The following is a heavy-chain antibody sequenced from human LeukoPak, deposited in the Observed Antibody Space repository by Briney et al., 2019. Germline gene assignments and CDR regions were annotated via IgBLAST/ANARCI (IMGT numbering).Heavy chain of an antibody. CDR1: GGTFSSYA. V-gene: IGHV1-69*13. CDR3: AASMIVVPYYRAGFDP. J-gene: IGHJ5*02. D-gene: IGHD3-22*01. CDR2: IIPIFGTA. Sequence: SVKVSCKASGGTFSSYAISWVRQAPGQGLEWMGGIIPIFGTANYAQTFQGRVTITADESTSTAYMELSSLRSEDTAVYYCAASMIVVPYYRAGFDPWGQGTLVTVSS.